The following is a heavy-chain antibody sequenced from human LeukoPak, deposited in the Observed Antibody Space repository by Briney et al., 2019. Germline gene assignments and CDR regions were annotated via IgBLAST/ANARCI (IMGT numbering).Heavy chain of an antibody. V-gene: IGHV3-21*01. CDR2: ISSSSSYI. CDR1: GFTFSSYS. D-gene: IGHD6-6*01. J-gene: IGHJ4*02. Sequence: PGGSLRLSCAASGFTFSSYSMNWVRQAPGKGLEWVSSISSSSSYIYYADSVKGRFTISRDNAKNSLYLQMNSLRAEDTAVYYCARVGRYSNSYYFDYWGQGTLVTVSS. CDR3: ARVGRYSNSYYFDY.